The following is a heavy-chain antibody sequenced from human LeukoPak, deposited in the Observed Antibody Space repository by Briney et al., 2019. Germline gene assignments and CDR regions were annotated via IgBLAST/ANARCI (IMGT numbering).Heavy chain of an antibody. D-gene: IGHD6-13*01. CDR2: MNPNSGNT. CDR1: GYTFTSCD. V-gene: IGHV1-8*03. J-gene: IGHJ4*02. Sequence: ASVKVSCKASGYTFTSCDINWVRQATGQGLEWMGWMNPNSGNTGYAQKFQGRVTITRNTSISTAYMELSSLRSEDTAVYYCARSGAAAGFGFDYWGQGTLVTVSS. CDR3: ARSGAAAGFGFDY.